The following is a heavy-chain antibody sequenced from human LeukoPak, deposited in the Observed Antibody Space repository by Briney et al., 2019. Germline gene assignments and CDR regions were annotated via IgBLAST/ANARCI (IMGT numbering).Heavy chain of an antibody. CDR3: ARDRDSSGWYEGFDY. D-gene: IGHD6-19*01. CDR1: GFTFSSSA. CDR2: ISYDGSNK. V-gene: IGHV3-30-3*01. Sequence: GRSLRLSCAASGFTFSSSAMDWVRQAPDKGLEWVAFISYDGSNKYYADSVKGRFTISRDNSKNTLYLQMNSLRADDTAVYYCARDRDSSGWYEGFDYWGQGTLVTVSS. J-gene: IGHJ4*02.